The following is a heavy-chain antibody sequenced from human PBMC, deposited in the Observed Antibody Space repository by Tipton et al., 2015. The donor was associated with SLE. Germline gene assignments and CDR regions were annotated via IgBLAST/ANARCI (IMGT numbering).Heavy chain of an antibody. CDR3: ARLLEQWPVGYFDY. Sequence: TLSLTCTVSGGSISSSSYYWGWIRQPPGKGLEWIGSIYYSGSTYYNPSLKSRVTISVDTSKNQFSLKLSSVTAADTAVYYCARLLEQWPVGYFDYWGQGTLVTVSP. D-gene: IGHD6-19*01. CDR1: GGSISSSSYY. V-gene: IGHV4-39*01. J-gene: IGHJ4*02. CDR2: IYYSGST.